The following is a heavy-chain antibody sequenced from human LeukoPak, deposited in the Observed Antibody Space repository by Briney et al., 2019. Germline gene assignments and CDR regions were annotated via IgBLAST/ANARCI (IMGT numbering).Heavy chain of an antibody. CDR2: ADSTGT. V-gene: IGHV3-43*02. D-gene: IGHD3-22*01. Sequence: GGLRLSCAASGFTVDGYAVHWVRQAPGKGLEWVSRADSTGTYYADSVKGRFTISRDKAKSTLYLQMNSLRVEDTAVYYCARSANYFDTSGQDYWGQGTLVTVSS. CDR1: GFTVDGYA. CDR3: ARSANYFDTSGQDY. J-gene: IGHJ4*02.